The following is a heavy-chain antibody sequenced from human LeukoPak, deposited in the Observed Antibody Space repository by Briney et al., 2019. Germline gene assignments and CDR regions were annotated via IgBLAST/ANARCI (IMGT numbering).Heavy chain of an antibody. D-gene: IGHD1-26*01. CDR1: GGSISSSSYY. V-gene: IGHV3-7*03. Sequence: ETLSLTCTVSGGSISSSSYYWGWIRQPPGKGLEWVANIKQDGSEKYYVDSVKGRFTISRDNAKNSLYLQMNSLRAEDTAVYYCAKDQVWSGSYDYWGQGTLVTVSS. CDR2: IKQDGSEK. CDR3: AKDQVWSGSYDY. J-gene: IGHJ4*02.